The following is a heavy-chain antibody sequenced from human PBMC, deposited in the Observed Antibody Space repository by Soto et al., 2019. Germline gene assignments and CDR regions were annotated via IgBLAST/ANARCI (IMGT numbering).Heavy chain of an antibody. CDR2: IYYSGST. CDR1: VGSISSGGYY. V-gene: IGHV4-31*03. J-gene: IGHJ4*02. Sequence: QVQLQESGPGLVKPSQTLSLTCTVSVGSISSGGYYWSWIRQHPGKGLEWIGYIYYSGSTYYNPSLKSRVTISVXTXXXQXXLKLSSVTAADTAVYYCARGVTMVRGVIHTPYFDYWGQGTLVTVSS. CDR3: ARGVTMVRGVIHTPYFDY. D-gene: IGHD3-10*01.